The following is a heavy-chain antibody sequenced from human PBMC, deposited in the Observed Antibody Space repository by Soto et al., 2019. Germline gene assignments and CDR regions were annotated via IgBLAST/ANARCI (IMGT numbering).Heavy chain of an antibody. J-gene: IGHJ4*02. Sequence: ASVKVSCRASGYMFTSYYMHWVRQAPGQGLEWMGIINPSGGSTSYAQKFQGRVTMTRDTSTSTVYMELSSLRSEDTAVYYCARMDSYGFIDYWGQGTLVTVSS. V-gene: IGHV1-46*01. CDR2: INPSGGST. CDR1: GYMFTSYY. D-gene: IGHD5-18*01. CDR3: ARMDSYGFIDY.